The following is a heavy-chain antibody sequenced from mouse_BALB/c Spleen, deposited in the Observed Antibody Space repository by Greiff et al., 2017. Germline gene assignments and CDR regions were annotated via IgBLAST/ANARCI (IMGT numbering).Heavy chain of an antibody. J-gene: IGHJ4*01. CDR3: AREDYYGMDY. CDR1: GFTFSDYY. CDR2: ISDGGSYT. V-gene: IGHV5-4*02. Sequence: EVQLVESGGGLVKPGGSLKLSCAASGFTFSDYYMYWVRQTPEKRLEWVATISDGGSYTYYPDSVKGRFTISRDNAKNNLYLQMSSLKSEDTAMYYCAREDYYGMDYWGQGTSVTVSS.